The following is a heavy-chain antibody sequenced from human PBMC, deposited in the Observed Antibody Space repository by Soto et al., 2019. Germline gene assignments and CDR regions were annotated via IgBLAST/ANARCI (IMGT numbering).Heavy chain of an antibody. V-gene: IGHV4-39*01. Sequence: PSETLSLTCTVSGGSISSSSYYWGWIRQPPGKGLEWIGSIYYSGSTYYNPSLKSRVTISVDTSKNQFSLKLSSVTAADTAVYYCARHSVVTSHNWFDPWGQGTLVTISS. CDR1: GGSISSSSYY. D-gene: IGHD2-15*01. CDR2: IYYSGST. CDR3: ARHSVVTSHNWFDP. J-gene: IGHJ5*02.